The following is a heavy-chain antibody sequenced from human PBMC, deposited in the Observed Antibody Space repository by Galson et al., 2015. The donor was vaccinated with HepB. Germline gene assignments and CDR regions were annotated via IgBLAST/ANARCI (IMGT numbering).Heavy chain of an antibody. V-gene: IGHV3-48*03. D-gene: IGHD3-16*02. J-gene: IGHJ4*02. CDR3: AREVRLGELSLYPYYFDY. CDR2: ISSSGSTI. CDR1: GLTFSSYE. Sequence: SLRLSCAASGLTFSSYEMNWVRQAPGKGLEWVSYISSSGSTIYYADSVKGRFTISRDNAKNSLYLQMNSLRAEDTAVYYCAREVRLGELSLYPYYFDYWGQGTLVTVSS.